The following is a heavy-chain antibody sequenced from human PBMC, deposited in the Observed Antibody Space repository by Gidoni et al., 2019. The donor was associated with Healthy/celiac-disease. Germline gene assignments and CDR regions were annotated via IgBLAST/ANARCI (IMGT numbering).Heavy chain of an antibody. D-gene: IGHD3-10*01. V-gene: IGHV3-23*04. CDR3: AKASPYGSGSYFFIFGY. J-gene: IGHJ4*02. CDR2: SRGSGGST. Sequence: ELQLVESGGGLVQPGWSLRLSCAASGFTFSRYAMSWVRQAQGKGLEWVSASRGSGGSTDYADTVKGRFTISRDNSKNTLYLQMNSLRAEDTAVYYCAKASPYGSGSYFFIFGYWGQGTLVTVSS. CDR1: GFTFSRYA.